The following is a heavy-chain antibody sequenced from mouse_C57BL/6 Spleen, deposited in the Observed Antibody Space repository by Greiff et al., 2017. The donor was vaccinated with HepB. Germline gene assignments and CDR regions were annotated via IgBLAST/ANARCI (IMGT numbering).Heavy chain of an antibody. CDR2: IYPGDGDT. CDR3: ARERGITTVVAHWYFDV. Sequence: QVQLQQSGAELVKPGASVKISCKASGYAFSSYWMNWVKQRPGKGLEWIGQIYPGDGDTNYNGKFKGKATLTADKSSSTAYMQLSSLTSEDSAVYFCARERGITTVVAHWYFDVWGTGTTVTVSS. D-gene: IGHD1-1*01. V-gene: IGHV1-80*01. CDR1: GYAFSSYW. J-gene: IGHJ1*03.